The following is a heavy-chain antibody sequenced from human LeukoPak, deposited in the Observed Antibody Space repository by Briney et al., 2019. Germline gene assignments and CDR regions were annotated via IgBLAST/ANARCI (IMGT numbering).Heavy chain of an antibody. V-gene: IGHV4-38-2*01. D-gene: IGHD3-10*01. Sequence: PSETLSLTCAASGYSISSGYYWGWIRQPPGKGLEWIGSIYHSGSTYYNPSLKSRVTISVDTSKNQFSLKLSSVTAADTAVYYCARHLIMVQDYWGQGTLVTVSS. CDR1: GYSISSGYY. CDR2: IYHSGST. CDR3: ARHLIMVQDY. J-gene: IGHJ4*02.